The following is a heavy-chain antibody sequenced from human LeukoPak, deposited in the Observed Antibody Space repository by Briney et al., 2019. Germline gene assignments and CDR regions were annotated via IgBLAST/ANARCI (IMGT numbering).Heavy chain of an antibody. CDR3: ATSFYGDDVY. CDR1: GFTSSSYA. Sequence: GGSLRLSCAASGFTSSSYAMHWVRQAPGKGLEWVAVISHDGGDKYYADSVKGRFTISRDNAKNSLYLQMNSLRAEDTAVYYCATSFYGDDVYWGQGTLVTVSS. V-gene: IGHV3-30*04. J-gene: IGHJ4*02. D-gene: IGHD4-17*01. CDR2: ISHDGGDK.